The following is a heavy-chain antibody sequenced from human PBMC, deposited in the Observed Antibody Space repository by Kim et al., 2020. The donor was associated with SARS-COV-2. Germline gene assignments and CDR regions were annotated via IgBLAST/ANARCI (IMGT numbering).Heavy chain of an antibody. Sequence: SVKVSCKASGCTFSGYAISWVRQAPGQGLEWMGGIIPIFGTANYAQKFQGRVTITADESTSTAYMELSSLRSEDTAVYYCARRQYEGAFDIWGQGTMVTVSS. V-gene: IGHV1-69*13. CDR3: ARRQYEGAFDI. CDR1: GCTFSGYA. CDR2: IIPIFGTA. D-gene: IGHD4-4*01. J-gene: IGHJ3*02.